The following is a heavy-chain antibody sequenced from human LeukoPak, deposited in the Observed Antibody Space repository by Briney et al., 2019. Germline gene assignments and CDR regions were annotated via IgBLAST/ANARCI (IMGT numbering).Heavy chain of an antibody. D-gene: IGHD3-9*01. V-gene: IGHV1-2*02. CDR2: INSDSGFP. CDR1: GYTFTGYY. J-gene: IGHJ5*02. Sequence: ASVKVSCKSSGYTFTGYYMNWVRQAPGQGLEWMGLINSDSGFPKYAQNFQGTVTMTRDTSITTVYMDLTRLTSDDTAVYYCARNFDMQGFAPWGQGPLVTVSS. CDR3: ARNFDMQGFAP.